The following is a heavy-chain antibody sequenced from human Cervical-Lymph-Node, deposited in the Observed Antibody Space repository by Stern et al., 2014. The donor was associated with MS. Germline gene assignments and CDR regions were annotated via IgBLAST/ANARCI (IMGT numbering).Heavy chain of an antibody. CDR3: TRAVGGVGRE. CDR1: GYTFTNYY. J-gene: IGHJ4*02. CDR2: INPNGSVT. Sequence: VHLVESGPEVKKPGASVMVSCKPSGYTFTNYYIHWVRQAPGKGLEWMGIINPNGSVTASAQKFQGRLTMTRDTSTTTVYMRLITLTSEDTAMYYCTRAVGGVGREWGQGTLVFVSS. D-gene: IGHD3-16*01. V-gene: IGHV1-46*01.